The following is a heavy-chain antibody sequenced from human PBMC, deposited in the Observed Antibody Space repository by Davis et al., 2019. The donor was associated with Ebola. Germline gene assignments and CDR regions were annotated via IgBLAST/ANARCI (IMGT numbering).Heavy chain of an antibody. D-gene: IGHD3-3*01. J-gene: IGHJ6*02. CDR3: ARDKRFLEWSQYYYYYGMDV. CDR1: GGSISSSNW. CDR2: IYHSGST. Sequence: SETLSLTCAVSGGSISSSNWWSWVRQPPGKGLEWIGEIYHSGSTNYNPSLKSRVTISVDKSKNQFSLKLSSVTAADTAVYYCARDKRFLEWSQYYYYYGMDVWGQGTTVTVSS. V-gene: IGHV4-4*02.